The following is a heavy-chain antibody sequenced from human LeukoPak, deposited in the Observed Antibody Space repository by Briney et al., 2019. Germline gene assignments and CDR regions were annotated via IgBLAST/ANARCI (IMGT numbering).Heavy chain of an antibody. D-gene: IGHD3-3*01. Sequence: PSQTLSLTCTVSGVSISSGDYYWSWIRQPPGKGLEWIGYISYSGATYYNPSLKSRVTISVDTSKNQFSLKLSSVTAADTAVYYCARRGYDFWSGYYFGFDYWGQGTLVTVSS. V-gene: IGHV4-30-4*01. CDR2: ISYSGAT. J-gene: IGHJ4*02. CDR1: GVSISSGDYY. CDR3: ARRGYDFWSGYYFGFDY.